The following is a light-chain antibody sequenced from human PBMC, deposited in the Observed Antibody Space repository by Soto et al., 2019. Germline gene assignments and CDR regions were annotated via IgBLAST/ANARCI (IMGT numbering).Light chain of an antibody. Sequence: DILLTQSPASLSASVGDRITITCRASQSIFKFLAWYQQRSGKAPNLIIYGASNLEKGVPSRFSGSGSGTEFTLTIYNLQPNDSATYFCQHYHSYSITFGGGTQVDVK. CDR3: QHYHSYSIT. CDR1: QSIFKF. J-gene: IGKJ4*01. V-gene: IGKV1-5*01. CDR2: GAS.